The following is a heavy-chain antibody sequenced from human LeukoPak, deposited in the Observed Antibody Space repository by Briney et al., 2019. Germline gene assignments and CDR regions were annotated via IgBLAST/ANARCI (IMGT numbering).Heavy chain of an antibody. J-gene: IGHJ4*02. CDR3: AKSHSVEQRGYFDY. D-gene: IGHD1/OR15-1a*01. CDR1: GFTFTTYA. V-gene: IGHV3-23*01. CDR2: IANSGGST. Sequence: GGSLRLSCAASGFTFTTYAMSWVRQAPGKGLEWVSTIANSGGSTYYADSVKGRFTISRDNSKNTLYLQMNSLGAEDMAVYYCAKSHSVEQRGYFDYWGQGTLVTVSS.